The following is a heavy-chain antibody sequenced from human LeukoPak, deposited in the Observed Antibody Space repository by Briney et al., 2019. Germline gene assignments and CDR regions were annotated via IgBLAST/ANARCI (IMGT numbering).Heavy chain of an antibody. D-gene: IGHD2-21*01. V-gene: IGHV4-34*01. CDR3: ARDIARGYYYYYMDV. CDR2: INHSGST. CDR1: GGSFSGYY. Sequence: SETLSLTCAVYGGSFSGYYWSWIRQPPGKGLEWIGEINHSGSTNYNPSLKSRVTISVDTSKNQFSLKLSSVTAADTAVYYCARDIARGYYYYYMDVWGKGTTVTISS. J-gene: IGHJ6*03.